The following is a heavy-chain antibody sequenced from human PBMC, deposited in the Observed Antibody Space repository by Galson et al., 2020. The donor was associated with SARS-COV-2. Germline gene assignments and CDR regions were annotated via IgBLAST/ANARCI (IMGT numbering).Heavy chain of an antibody. D-gene: IGHD6-19*01. Sequence: GPTLVKPTQTLTLTCTFSGFSLSTSGVGVGWIRQPPGKALEWLALIYWDDDKRYSPSLKSRLTITKDTSKNQVVLTMTNMDPVDTATYYCAHRRSGWYQNYFDYWGQGTLVTVSS. CDR3: AHRRSGWYQNYFDY. CDR1: GFSLSTSGVG. J-gene: IGHJ4*02. V-gene: IGHV2-5*02. CDR2: IYWDDDK.